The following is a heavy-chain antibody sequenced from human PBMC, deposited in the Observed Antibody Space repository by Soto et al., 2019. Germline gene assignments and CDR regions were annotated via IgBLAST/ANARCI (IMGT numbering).Heavy chain of an antibody. CDR3: ARDPPATRHGMDV. V-gene: IGHV3-23*01. Sequence: WGSLRLSCTASGFTFSDSAMTWVRQAPGKGLEWVSISSAAGRSTYYADSVRGRFTISRDNSKNTLYLQMKSLRAEDTAVYYCARDPPATRHGMDVWGQGTTVTVSS. CDR2: SSAAGRST. CDR1: GFTFSDSA. J-gene: IGHJ6*02.